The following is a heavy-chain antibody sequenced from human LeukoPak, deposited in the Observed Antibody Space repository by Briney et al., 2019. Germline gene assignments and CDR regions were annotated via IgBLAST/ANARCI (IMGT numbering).Heavy chain of an antibody. J-gene: IGHJ5*02. D-gene: IGHD3-9*01. CDR3: ARGPRYYDILTGFNWFDP. V-gene: IGHV1-8*01. CDR2: MNPNSGNT. Sequence: ASVKVSCKASGYTFTNYDINWVRQATGQGLEWMGWMNPNSGNTAYAQKFEGRVTMTRNTFISTAYMGLSSLKSDDTAVYYCARGPRYYDILTGFNWFDPWGQGTLVIVSS. CDR1: GYTFTNYD.